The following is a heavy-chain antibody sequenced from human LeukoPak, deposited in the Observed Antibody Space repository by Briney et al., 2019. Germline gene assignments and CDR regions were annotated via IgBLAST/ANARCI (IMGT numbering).Heavy chain of an antibody. Sequence: QVQLQESGPGLVKPSQTLSLTSTVSGVSITSGDYYCSLIRQPPGKVLEWIGYIYYSGSTYYNPSLKSRVTISVDTSKNQFSLKLSSVTAADTAVYYCARDSSGYLHDYWGQGTLVTVSS. CDR3: ARDSSGYLHDY. J-gene: IGHJ4*02. D-gene: IGHD3-22*01. CDR2: IYYSGST. CDR1: GVSITSGDYY. V-gene: IGHV4-30-4*08.